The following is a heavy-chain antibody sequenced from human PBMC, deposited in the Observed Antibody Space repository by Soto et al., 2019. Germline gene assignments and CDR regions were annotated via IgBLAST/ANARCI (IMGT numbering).Heavy chain of an antibody. Sequence: QVQLVQSGPAVKKPGSSVKVSCKASGGSLTYNAFSWVRQAPGQGREWMGGIVTVFGTANHAQKFQGRVTITADESTSTAYMELSSLKSEDTAVYYCARNGPYRRSQFGMDVWGQGTTVTVSS. CDR1: GGSLTYNA. V-gene: IGHV1-69*01. CDR3: ARNGPYRRSQFGMDV. D-gene: IGHD2-8*01. CDR2: IVTVFGTA. J-gene: IGHJ6*02.